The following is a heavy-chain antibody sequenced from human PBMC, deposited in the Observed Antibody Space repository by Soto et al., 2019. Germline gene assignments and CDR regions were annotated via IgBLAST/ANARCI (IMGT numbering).Heavy chain of an antibody. D-gene: IGHD7-27*01. Sequence: QLLESGGGLVQPGGSLRLSCATSGFTFSSYAMTWVRQAPGKGPEWVSAISVSGGNTYYADSVKGRFSISRDNSKNTMYLQMNSLRAEDTAVYYCARGNWGSRPLDYWGQGTLVIVSS. J-gene: IGHJ4*02. CDR3: ARGNWGSRPLDY. V-gene: IGHV3-23*01. CDR1: GFTFSSYA. CDR2: ISVSGGNT.